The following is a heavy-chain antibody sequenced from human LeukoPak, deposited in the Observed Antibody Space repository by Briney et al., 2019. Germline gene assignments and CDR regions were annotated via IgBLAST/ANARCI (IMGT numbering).Heavy chain of an antibody. CDR2: IYSGGST. Sequence: PGGSLRLSCAASGFTVSSSYMSWVRQAPGKGLEWGSVIYSGGSTYYADSVKGRFTISRDNSKNTLYLQMNSRRAEDTAVYYCARVPTTVTTVYFDYWGQGNLVTVSS. CDR3: ARVPTTVTTVYFDY. V-gene: IGHV3-53*01. CDR1: GFTVSSSY. D-gene: IGHD4-17*01. J-gene: IGHJ4*02.